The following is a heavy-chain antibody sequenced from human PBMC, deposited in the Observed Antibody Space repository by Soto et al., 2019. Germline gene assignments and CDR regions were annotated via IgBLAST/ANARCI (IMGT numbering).Heavy chain of an antibody. V-gene: IGHV1-2*04. CDR3: ARDRRSSVVVVPAAIVYYYGMDV. CDR1: GCTLTGYF. CDR2: FNPNSGGT. D-gene: IGHD2-2*02. Sequence: GPMKVPCKASGCTLTGYFMHRVGQAPGQRLEWMGWFNPNSGGTNYAQKFQGWVTMTRDTSISTAYMELSRLRSDDTAVYYCARDRRSSVVVVPAAIVYYYGMDVWGQGTTVTVSS. J-gene: IGHJ6*02.